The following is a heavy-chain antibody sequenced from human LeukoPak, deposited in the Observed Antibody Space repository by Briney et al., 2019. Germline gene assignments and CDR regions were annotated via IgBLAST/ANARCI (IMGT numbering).Heavy chain of an antibody. V-gene: IGHV1-8*01. CDR3: ARSDCSSTSCRADNFDN. D-gene: IGHD2-2*01. CDR2: MDPNSGNT. J-gene: IGHJ4*02. CDR1: GYTFTSYD. Sequence: ASVKVSCKASGYTFTSYDINWVRQAAGQGLEWMGWMDPNSGNTGYAQKFQGRVTMTRNTSISTAYMELSSLRSEDTAVYYCARSDCSSTSCRADNFDNWGQGTLVTVSS.